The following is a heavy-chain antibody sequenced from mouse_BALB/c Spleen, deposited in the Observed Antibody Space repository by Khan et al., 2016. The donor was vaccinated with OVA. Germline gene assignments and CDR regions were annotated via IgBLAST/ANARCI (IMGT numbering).Heavy chain of an antibody. CDR2: ISSGGSYT. D-gene: IGHD1-2*01. CDR3: TRFITATTGDYYAMDY. Sequence: EVELVESGGDLAKPGGSLKLSCAASGFIFRSYGMSWVRLTPDKSLEWVATISSGGSYTYYQDRVKGRFTISRDNAKNTLSLQLSSLRSEDTAMFYCTRFITATTGDYYAMDYWGQGTSVTVSS. J-gene: IGHJ4*01. V-gene: IGHV5-6*01. CDR1: GFIFRSYG.